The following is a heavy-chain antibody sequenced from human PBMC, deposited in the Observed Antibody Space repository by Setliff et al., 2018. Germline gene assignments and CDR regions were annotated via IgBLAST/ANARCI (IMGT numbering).Heavy chain of an antibody. J-gene: IGHJ6*03. D-gene: IGHD3-3*01. CDR3: ARVTGFSYMDV. Sequence: SGPTLVNPTETPMLTCTVSGFSLKNGEMSVSWIRQPAGKGLEWIGQIYTDGSTNYNPPLKSRVTISVDKSKNQFSLKLNSVTGADTAVYYCARVTGFSYMDVWGKGTTVTVSS. CDR1: GFSLKNGE. CDR2: IYTDGST. V-gene: IGHV4-61*02.